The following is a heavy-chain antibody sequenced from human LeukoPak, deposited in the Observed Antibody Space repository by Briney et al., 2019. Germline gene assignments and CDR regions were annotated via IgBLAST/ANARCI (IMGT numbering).Heavy chain of an antibody. D-gene: IGHD5-24*01. V-gene: IGHV4-39*01. CDR1: GGSISTSNYY. CDR2: IYYSGST. Sequence: SETLSLTCTVSGGSISTSNYYWGWIRQPPGKGLEWIASIYYSGSTYYNPSLKSRVTISVDTSKNQFSLKLNSVTAADTAVYYCARHGRDDYYYYMDVWGKGTTVTISS. CDR3: ARHGRDDYYYYMDV. J-gene: IGHJ6*03.